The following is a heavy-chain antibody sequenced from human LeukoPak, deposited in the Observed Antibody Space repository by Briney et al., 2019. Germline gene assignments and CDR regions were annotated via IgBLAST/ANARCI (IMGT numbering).Heavy chain of an antibody. D-gene: IGHD3-3*01. CDR2: ISASGGNT. J-gene: IGHJ6*03. CDR1: GFTVNNYA. Sequence: PGGPLRLSCAASGFTVNNYAMSWFRQATGKGLEWVSVISASGGNTHYADSVKGRFTISRDNSKNTLYLQMNSLRPEDTAIYYCARSNDFWSGPLRNYYYYMDVWGKGTTVTVSS. V-gene: IGHV3-23*01. CDR3: ARSNDFWSGPLRNYYYYMDV.